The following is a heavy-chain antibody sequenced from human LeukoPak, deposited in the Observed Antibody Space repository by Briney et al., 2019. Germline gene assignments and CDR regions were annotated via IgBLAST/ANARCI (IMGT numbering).Heavy chain of an antibody. D-gene: IGHD3-3*01. J-gene: IGHJ4*02. V-gene: IGHV1-18*01. CDR1: GYTFTSYG. CDR2: ISAYNGNT. CDR3: ARVRQDFWSGYYCDY. Sequence: ASVKVSCKASGYTFTSYGISWVRQAPGQGLEWMGWISAYNGNTNYAQKRQGRVTMTTDTSTSTAYMELRSLRSDDTAVYYCARVRQDFWSGYYCDYWGQGTLVTVSS.